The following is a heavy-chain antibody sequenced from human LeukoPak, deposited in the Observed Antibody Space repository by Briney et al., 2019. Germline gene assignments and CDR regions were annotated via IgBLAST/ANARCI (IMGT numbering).Heavy chain of an antibody. D-gene: IGHD2-2*01. CDR2: INPNSGGT. CDR3: ASRYCSSTSCSNDAFDI. V-gene: IGHV1-2*02. J-gene: IGHJ3*02. CDR1: GYTFTGYY. Sequence: ASVKVSCKASGYTFTGYYMHWVRQAPGQGLEWMGWINPNSGGTNYAQKFQGRVTMTRDTPISTAYMELSRLRSDDTAVYYCASRYCSSTSCSNDAFDIWGQGTMVTVSS.